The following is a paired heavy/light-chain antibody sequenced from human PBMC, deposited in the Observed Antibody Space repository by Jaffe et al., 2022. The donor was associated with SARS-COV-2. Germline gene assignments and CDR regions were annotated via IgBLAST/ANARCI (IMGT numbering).Light chain of an antibody. CDR3: SSFADNTNVV. V-gene: IGLV2-8*01. CDR2: EVS. Sequence: QSALTQPPSASGSPGQSVTISCTGTSSDVGSYNFVSWYQQRPGKAPKLMIYEVSKRPSGVPDRFSGSKSGNRASLTVSGLQAEDEADYFCSSFADNTNVVFGGGTKLTVL. CDR1: SSDVGSYNF. J-gene: IGLJ2*01.
Heavy chain of an antibody. Sequence: EVQLVESGGGMVQPGGSLRLSCAASGFTFSNSWMHWVRQAPGKGLVLVSRISTDGSITYYADSVNGRFTISRDNAKNTLYLQMNSLRVEDTAVYFCARGTITAPRSTFDLWGQGTMVTVSS. CDR1: GFTFSNSW. CDR2: ISTDGSIT. V-gene: IGHV3-74*01. D-gene: IGHD6-25*01. J-gene: IGHJ3*01. CDR3: ARGTITAPRSTFDL.